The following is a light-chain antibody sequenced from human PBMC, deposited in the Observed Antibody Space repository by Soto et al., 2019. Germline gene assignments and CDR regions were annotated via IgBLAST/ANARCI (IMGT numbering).Light chain of an antibody. J-gene: IGLJ1*01. V-gene: IGLV2-14*03. CDR3: ISYTDRQAYL. CDR1: SSDVGSYDH. Sequence: QSVLTQPASVSGSPGQSITISCSGTSSDVGSYDHVAWYQQFPGKSPKLMIYAVSDRPSGVSDRFSGSKSGITASLTISGLQAADEADYYCISYTDRQAYLFGTGTKLTVL. CDR2: AVS.